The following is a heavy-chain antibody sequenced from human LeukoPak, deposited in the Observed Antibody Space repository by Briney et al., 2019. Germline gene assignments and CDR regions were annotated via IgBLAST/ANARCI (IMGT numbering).Heavy chain of an antibody. D-gene: IGHD2-2*01. CDR3: ARQGRTNIYCSSTSCYEGFDY. V-gene: IGHV1-2*02. J-gene: IGHJ4*02. Sequence: GASVKVSCKASGYTFTGYYMHWVRQAPGQGLEWMGWINPNSGGTNYAQKFQGRVTMTRDTSISTAYMELSRLRSDDTAVYYCARQGRTNIYCSSTSCYEGFDYWGQGTLVTVSS. CDR2: INPNSGGT. CDR1: GYTFTGYY.